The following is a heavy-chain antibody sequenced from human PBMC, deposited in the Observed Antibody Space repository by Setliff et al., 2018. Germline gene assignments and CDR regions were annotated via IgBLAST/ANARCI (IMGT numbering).Heavy chain of an antibody. V-gene: IGHV3-23*03. CDR1: GFTVSSNY. Sequence: GSLRLSCAVSGFTVSSNYMSWVRQAPGKGLEWVSVIYSGGSTTFYADSVKGRFTISRDDSKNTLYLQMNSLTVDDTAVYYCAKDLGDDGHYYYYMDVWGKGTTVTVSS. J-gene: IGHJ6*03. CDR3: AKDLGDDGHYYYYMDV. D-gene: IGHD4-17*01. CDR2: IYSGGSTT.